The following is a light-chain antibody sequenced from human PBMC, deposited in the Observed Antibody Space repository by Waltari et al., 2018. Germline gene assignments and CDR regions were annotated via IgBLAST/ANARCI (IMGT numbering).Light chain of an antibody. CDR2: AAS. Sequence: IVMTQSPVSLSVSPGERATLSCKTSQSISTNLAWYQQKPGQAPRLLIYAASTRATGFAARFSGSGSGTEFTLTISSLQSEDFAIYYCQQYIDWPPGTFGQGTRVEIK. V-gene: IGKV3-15*01. CDR3: QQYIDWPPGT. J-gene: IGKJ1*01. CDR1: QSISTN.